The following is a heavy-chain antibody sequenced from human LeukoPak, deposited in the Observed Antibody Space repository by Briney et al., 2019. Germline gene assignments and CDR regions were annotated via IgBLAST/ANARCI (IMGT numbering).Heavy chain of an antibody. CDR1: GGSFSGYY. D-gene: IGHD5-18*01. CDR3: ARGSAWIQLWLPRGYYFDY. Sequence: SETLSLTCAVYGGSFSGYYWSWIRQPPGKGLEWIGEINHSGSTNYNPSLKSRVTISVDTSKNQFSLKLSSVTAADTAVYYCARGSAWIQLWLPRGYYFDYWGQGTLVTVSS. V-gene: IGHV4-34*01. J-gene: IGHJ4*02. CDR2: INHSGST.